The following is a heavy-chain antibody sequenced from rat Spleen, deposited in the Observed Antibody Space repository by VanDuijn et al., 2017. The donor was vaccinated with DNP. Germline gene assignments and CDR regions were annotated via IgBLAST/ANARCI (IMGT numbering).Heavy chain of an antibody. Sequence: QVQLKESGPGLVQPSRTLSLTCTVSGFSLSSYGVSWVRQPPGKGLEWIAAMSSGGSRYYNSALKSRLSISRDTSKSQVFLKMNSLQTEDTAMYFCAQLGTRDYWGQGVMVTVSS. V-gene: IGHV2-6*01. D-gene: IGHD5-1*01. CDR1: GFSLSSYG. CDR2: MSSGGSR. CDR3: AQLGTRDY. J-gene: IGHJ2*01.